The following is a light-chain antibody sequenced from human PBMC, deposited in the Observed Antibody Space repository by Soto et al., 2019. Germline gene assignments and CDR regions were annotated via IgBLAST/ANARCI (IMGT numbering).Light chain of an antibody. CDR3: QQHGSSPIT. CDR1: QGIGST. V-gene: IGKV3-15*01. Sequence: EIVMTQSPATLSVSPGEGASLSCRASQGIGSTLAWYQQKPGQAPRLLIYGASTRATGIPARFSGSGSGTDFTLTISRLEPEDFAVYYCQQHGSSPITFGQGTRLEIK. CDR2: GAS. J-gene: IGKJ5*01.